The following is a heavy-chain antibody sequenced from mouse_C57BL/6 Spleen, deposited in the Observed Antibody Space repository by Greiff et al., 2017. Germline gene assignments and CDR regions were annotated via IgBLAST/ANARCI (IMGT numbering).Heavy chain of an antibody. CDR1: GYTFTEYT. J-gene: IGHJ1*03. D-gene: IGHD2-1*01. CDR3: ARHEGDYYGNWYFDV. Sequence: QVQLKESGAELVKPGASVKLSCKASGYTFTEYTIHWVKQRSGQGLEWIGWFYPGSGSIKYNEKFKDKASLTADKSSSTVYMELSRLTSEDSAVYFCARHEGDYYGNWYFDVWGTGTTVTVSS. CDR2: FYPGSGSI. V-gene: IGHV1-62-2*01.